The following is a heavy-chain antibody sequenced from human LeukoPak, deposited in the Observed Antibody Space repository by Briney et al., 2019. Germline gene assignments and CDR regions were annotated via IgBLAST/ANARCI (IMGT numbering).Heavy chain of an antibody. Sequence: GRSLRLSCTASGFTFGDYAMSWVRQAPGKGLEWIGFIRSKAYGGTTEYAASVKGRFTISRDDSKSIAYLQMNSLKTEDTAVYYCTRDRITTVRGVKALDYWGQGTLVTVSS. CDR2: IRSKAYGGTT. J-gene: IGHJ4*02. CDR1: GFTFGDYA. V-gene: IGHV3-49*04. D-gene: IGHD3-10*01. CDR3: TRDRITTVRGVKALDY.